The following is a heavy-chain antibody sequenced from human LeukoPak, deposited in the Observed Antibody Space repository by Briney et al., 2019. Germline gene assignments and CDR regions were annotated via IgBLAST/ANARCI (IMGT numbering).Heavy chain of an antibody. D-gene: IGHD4-17*01. CDR2: ISYDGGNK. J-gene: IGHJ4*02. V-gene: IGHV3-30-3*01. CDR3: ARDDYGDYGLLDY. CDR1: GFTFSNYA. Sequence: GRSLTLSCAASGFTFSNYAMHWVRQAPGKGLEWLAVISYDGGNKYYADSVKGRFTISRDNSKITLYLQMNSLRAADTAVYFCARDDYGDYGLLDYWGQGALVTVSS.